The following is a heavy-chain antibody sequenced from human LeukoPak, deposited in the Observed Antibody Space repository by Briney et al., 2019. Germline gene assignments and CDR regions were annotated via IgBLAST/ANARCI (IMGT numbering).Heavy chain of an antibody. CDR1: GFTVSSNY. V-gene: IGHV3-53*01. J-gene: IGHJ6*04. CDR3: AGIALYDDTAFYSGYYSYYYPMDV. D-gene: IGHD3-22*01. CDR2: IYSGGST. Sequence: GGSLRLSCAASGFTVSSNYMSWVRQAPGKGLEWVSVIYSGGSTYYADSVKGRFTISRDNSKNTLYLQMNSLRAEDTAVYYCAGIALYDDTAFYSGYYSYYYPMDVWGKGTTVTVSS.